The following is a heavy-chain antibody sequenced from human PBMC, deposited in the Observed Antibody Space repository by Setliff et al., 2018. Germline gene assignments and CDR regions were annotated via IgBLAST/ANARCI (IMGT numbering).Heavy chain of an antibody. J-gene: IGHJ3*02. CDR2: IYPGDSDT. CDR3: ARQAIFGSDAFDI. D-gene: IGHD3-3*01. V-gene: IGHV5-51*01. CDR1: GYSFTNYW. Sequence: GESLKTSCKGSGYSFTNYWIGWVRQMPGKGLEWMGIIYPGDSDTRYSPSFQGQVTISADKSISTAYLQWSSLKASDTAMYYCARQAIFGSDAFDIWGQGTMVTVSS.